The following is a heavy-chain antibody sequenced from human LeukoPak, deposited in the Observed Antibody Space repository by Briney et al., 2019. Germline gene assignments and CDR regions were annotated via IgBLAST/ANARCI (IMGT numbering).Heavy chain of an antibody. Sequence: PSETLSLTCTVSGGSISSGSYYWSWIRQPAGKGLEWIGRIYTSGSTNYNPSLKSRVTISVDTSKNQFSLKLSSVTAADTAVYYCARLSRSGWYVDVWGQGTTVTVSS. V-gene: IGHV4-61*02. CDR2: IYTSGST. D-gene: IGHD6-19*01. CDR3: ARLSRSGWYVDV. CDR1: GGSISSGSYY. J-gene: IGHJ6*02.